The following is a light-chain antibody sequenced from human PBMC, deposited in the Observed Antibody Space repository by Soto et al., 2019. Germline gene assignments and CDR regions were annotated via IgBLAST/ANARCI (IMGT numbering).Light chain of an antibody. CDR2: DAS. Sequence: EVVMTQSPVTLSVSPGETATLSCRSSQSVGRNLAWYQQKPGQAPRLLIYDASYRATDIPPRFSGSGSGTDFTLTISSLEPEDFAVYYCQQRSSWPPTITFGQGTRLEIK. CDR3: QQRSSWPPTIT. CDR1: QSVGRN. J-gene: IGKJ5*01. V-gene: IGKV3-11*01.